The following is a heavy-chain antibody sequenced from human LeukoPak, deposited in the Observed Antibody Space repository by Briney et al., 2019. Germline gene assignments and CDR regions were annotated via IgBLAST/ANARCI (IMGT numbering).Heavy chain of an antibody. V-gene: IGHV3-53*01. CDR2: IYSGDAP. CDR3: AKEGTPQVSTWYDL. J-gene: IGHJ5*02. Sequence: GGSLRLSCAASGFTVSNNYMSWVRQAPGKGLEWVSLIYSGDAPAYADSVKGRFTISRDNSKNTLYLRMNSLRAEDTAVYYCAKEGTPQVSTWYDLWGQGTQVIVSS. CDR1: GFTVSNNY. D-gene: IGHD3-10*01.